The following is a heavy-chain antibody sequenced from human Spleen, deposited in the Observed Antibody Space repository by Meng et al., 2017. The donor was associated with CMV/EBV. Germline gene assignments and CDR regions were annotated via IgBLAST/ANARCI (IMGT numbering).Heavy chain of an antibody. D-gene: IGHD6-13*01. J-gene: IGHJ3*02. CDR3: ARSMRAAAPGDDAFDI. CDR2: ISTSGSRR. CDR1: GFSFSSYE. V-gene: IGHV3-48*03. Sequence: GGSLRLSCAASGFSFSSYEVNWVRQAPGKGLEWVSFISTSGSRRYYADSVKGRFTISRDNAKNSLFLQMNSLRAEDTAVYYCARSMRAAAPGDDAFDIWGQGTMVTVSS.